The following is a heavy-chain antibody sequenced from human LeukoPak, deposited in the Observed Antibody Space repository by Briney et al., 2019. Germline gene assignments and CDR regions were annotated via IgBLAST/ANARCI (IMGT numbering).Heavy chain of an antibody. Sequence: PGGSLRLSCAASGFTFSTYWMHWVRQAPGKGPVWVSRINTDGSSTTYADSVKGRFTISRDNAKNTLYLQMNSLRAEDTAVYYCARDSVATLNYRGQGTLVTVYS. CDR2: INTDGSST. J-gene: IGHJ4*02. D-gene: IGHD4-23*01. CDR3: ARDSVATLNY. CDR1: GFTFSTYW. V-gene: IGHV3-74*01.